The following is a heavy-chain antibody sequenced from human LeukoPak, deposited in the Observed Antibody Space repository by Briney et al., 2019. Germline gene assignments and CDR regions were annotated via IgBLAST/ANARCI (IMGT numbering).Heavy chain of an antibody. V-gene: IGHV3-53*01. D-gene: IGHD1-26*01. J-gene: IGHJ4*02. Sequence: PGGSLRLSCAASGFTFSSNYMSWVRQAPGKRLEWVSVIYSGGTTYYADSVKGRFTISRDNSKNTLYLQMNSLRAEDTAVYYCARGLSIVGVYYFDYWGQGTLVTVSS. CDR3: ARGLSIVGVYYFDY. CDR2: IYSGGTT. CDR1: GFTFSSNY.